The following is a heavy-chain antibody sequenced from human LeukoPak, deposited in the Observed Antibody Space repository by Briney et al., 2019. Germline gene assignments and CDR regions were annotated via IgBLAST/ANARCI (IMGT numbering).Heavy chain of an antibody. J-gene: IGHJ4*02. CDR2: TNPSGGST. CDR1: GDTFTSYY. Sequence: ASVKVSCKASGDTFTSYYMNGVRQAPGQGLEWMGMTNPSGGSTSYAQKFQGRVTMTRDTSTSTVYMELSSLRSEDTAVYYCARDHLYYYDSSGHPTAGFDYWGQGTLVTVSS. CDR3: ARDHLYYYDSSGHPTAGFDY. D-gene: IGHD3-22*01. V-gene: IGHV1-46*01.